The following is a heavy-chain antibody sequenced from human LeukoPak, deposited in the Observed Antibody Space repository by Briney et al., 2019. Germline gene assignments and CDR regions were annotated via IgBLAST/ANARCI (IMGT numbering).Heavy chain of an antibody. Sequence: SETLSLTCTVSGGSISGHYWTWIRQPPGKGLKWLGYVHYSGSTYYHPSLKSRVTISLDTSKNQFSLELSSVIAADTAVYYCARVSYDVWNGYLGHSMDVWGKGTTVFVSS. V-gene: IGHV4-59*11. CDR2: VHYSGST. J-gene: IGHJ6*03. D-gene: IGHD3-3*01. CDR1: GGSISGHY. CDR3: ARVSYDVWNGYLGHSMDV.